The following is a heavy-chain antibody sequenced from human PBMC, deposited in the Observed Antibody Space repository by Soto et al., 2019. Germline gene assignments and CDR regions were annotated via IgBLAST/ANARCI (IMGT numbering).Heavy chain of an antibody. D-gene: IGHD3-16*01. CDR2: INPSNAVT. CDR3: AREGGA. V-gene: IGHV1-46*01. J-gene: IGHJ5*02. CDR1: GYTFTDYR. Sequence: QVQLVQSGAEVREPGASVQVSCKASGYTFTDYRMHWVRQAPGQGLEWMGIINPSNAVTNYPLKSXGXXSMTRDTSTNPVYRDLSSLRSEDTAGYYCAREGGAWGQGTLITVSS.